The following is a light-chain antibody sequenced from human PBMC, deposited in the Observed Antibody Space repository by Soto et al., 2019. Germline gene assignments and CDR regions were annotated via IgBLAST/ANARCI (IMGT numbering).Light chain of an antibody. CDR1: QSISSW. CDR3: QHYDTYPYT. V-gene: IGKV1-5*03. J-gene: IGKJ2*01. Sequence: DTQMTQSPSTLSAYVGDRVTITCRASQSISSWLAWYQQKPGKAPKLLIYGASNLESGVPSRFSGSGSGTEFTLIISSPQPDDSATYYCQHYDTYPYTFGQGTKLEIK. CDR2: GAS.